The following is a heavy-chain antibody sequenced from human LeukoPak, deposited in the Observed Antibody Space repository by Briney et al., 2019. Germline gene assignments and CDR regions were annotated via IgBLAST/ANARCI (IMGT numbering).Heavy chain of an antibody. J-gene: IGHJ6*02. Sequence: KSGESLQISCKGSGYSFTSYWIGWVRQLPGKGLEWMGRIDPSDSQTHYSPSFEGHVSISADKSISTSYLQWSSLKASDTAIYYCARRLLRGVTTYYYYGLDVWGQGTTVTVSS. CDR2: IDPSDSQT. V-gene: IGHV5-10-1*01. CDR3: ARRLLRGVTTYYYYGLDV. CDR1: GYSFTSYW. D-gene: IGHD3-10*01.